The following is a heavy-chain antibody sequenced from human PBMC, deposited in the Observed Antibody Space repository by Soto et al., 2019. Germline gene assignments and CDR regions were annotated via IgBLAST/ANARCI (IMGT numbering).Heavy chain of an antibody. CDR1: GFTVSSYA. CDR2: IGVGGGDR. CDR3: ARVRFGELV. J-gene: IGHJ4*02. V-gene: IGHV3-23*01. Sequence: EVPLLESGGGLVQPGGSLRLSCAASGFTVSSYAMSWVRQAPGKGLEWVSIIGVGGGDRYYPESVKGRFTISRDNSRDTLCLEMNSLRDEDTAVYYCARVRFGELVWGQGTLVTVSS. D-gene: IGHD3-10*01.